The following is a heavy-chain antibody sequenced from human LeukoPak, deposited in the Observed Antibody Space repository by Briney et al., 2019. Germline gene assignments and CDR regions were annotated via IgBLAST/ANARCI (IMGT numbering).Heavy chain of an antibody. CDR3: TADVPESSGYSSDY. CDR2: IKRKIDGETT. CDR1: GLSISNAW. Sequence: GGSLRLSCVGSGLSISNAWMSWVRQAPGKGLEWVGRIKRKIDGETTDYAAPVKSRYTISRDDSKNTLYLHMNSLNTEDTAVYYCTADVPESSGYSSDYWGQGTLVTVSS. J-gene: IGHJ4*02. V-gene: IGHV3-15*01. D-gene: IGHD3-22*01.